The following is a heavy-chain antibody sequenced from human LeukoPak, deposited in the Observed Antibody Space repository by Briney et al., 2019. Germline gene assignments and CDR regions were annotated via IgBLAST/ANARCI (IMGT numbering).Heavy chain of an antibody. CDR3: TRDIEASFDY. V-gene: IGHV3-49*04. Sequence: PGRSLGLSCTASGFTFGDYAMSWVRQAPGKGLEWVGFIRSKAYGGTTEYAASVKGRFTISRDDSKSIAYLQMNSLKTEDTAVYYCTRDIEASFDYWGQGTLVTVSS. CDR2: IRSKAYGGTT. CDR1: GFTFGDYA. D-gene: IGHD5-12*01. J-gene: IGHJ4*02.